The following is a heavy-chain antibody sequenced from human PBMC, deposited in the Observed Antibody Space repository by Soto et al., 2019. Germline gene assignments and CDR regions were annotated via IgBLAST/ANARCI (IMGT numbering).Heavy chain of an antibody. J-gene: IGHJ4*02. CDR2: INAGNGNT. CDR1: GYTCTSYT. D-gene: IGHD6-13*01. CDR3: AREMWHQLTIDY. Sequence: QVQLVQSGAEVKKPGASVKVSCKASGYTCTSYTMHWVRQAPGQRLEWMGWINAGNGNTKYSQKFQGRVTITRDTSASTAFMELSSLRSEDTAVYYCAREMWHQLTIDYWGQGTLVTVSS. V-gene: IGHV1-3*01.